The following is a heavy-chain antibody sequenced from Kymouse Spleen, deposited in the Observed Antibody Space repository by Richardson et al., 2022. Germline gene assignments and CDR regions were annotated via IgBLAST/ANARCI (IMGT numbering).Heavy chain of an antibody. D-gene: IGHD3-10*01. CDR3: ARRGVRGVNWFDP. V-gene: IGHV4-39*01. J-gene: IGHJ5*02. CDR1: GGSISSSSYY. CDR2: IYYSGST. Sequence: QLQLQESGPGLVKPSETLSLTCTVSGGSISSSSYYWGWIRQPPGKGLEWIGSIYYSGSTYYNPSLKSRVTISVDTSKNQFSLKLSSVTAADTAVYYCARRGVRGVNWFDPWGQGTLVTVSS.